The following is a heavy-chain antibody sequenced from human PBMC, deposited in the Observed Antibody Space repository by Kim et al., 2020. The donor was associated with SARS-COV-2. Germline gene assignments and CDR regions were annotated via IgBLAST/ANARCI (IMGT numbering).Heavy chain of an antibody. V-gene: IGHV3-23*01. CDR1: GFTFSSYA. Sequence: GGSLRLSCAASGFTFSSYAMSWVRQAPGKGLEWVSAISGSGGSTYYADSVKGRFTISRDNSKNTLYLQMNSLRAEDTAVYYCAKDRETYYYGSGSYMAFDIWGQGTMVTVSS. D-gene: IGHD3-10*01. CDR2: ISGSGGST. J-gene: IGHJ3*02. CDR3: AKDRETYYYGSGSYMAFDI.